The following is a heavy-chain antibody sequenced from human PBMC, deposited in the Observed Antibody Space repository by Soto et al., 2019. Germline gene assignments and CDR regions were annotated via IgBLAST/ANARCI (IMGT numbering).Heavy chain of an antibody. Sequence: QITLKESGPTLVKPTQTLTLTCTFSGFSLRTSGVGVGWIRQPPGKALEWLALIYWDDDKRYSPSLKSRITIAKYTSKNRVVVTITNMDPVDTSTYYCARVKDVYRVYCVNAPTSFDPWGQGTLVTVSS. D-gene: IGHD6-13*01. CDR3: ARVKDVYRVYCVNAPTSFDP. V-gene: IGHV2-5*02. CDR1: GFSLRTSGVG. J-gene: IGHJ5*02. CDR2: IYWDDDK.